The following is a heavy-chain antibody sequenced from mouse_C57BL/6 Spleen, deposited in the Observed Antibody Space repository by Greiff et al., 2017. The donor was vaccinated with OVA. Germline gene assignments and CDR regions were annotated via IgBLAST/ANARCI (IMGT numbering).Heavy chain of an antibody. CDR1: GFTFSSYA. CDR2: ISDGGSYT. CDR3: ARDGHYPLFV. J-gene: IGHJ1*03. D-gene: IGHD6-1*01. V-gene: IGHV5-4*01. Sequence: EVMLVESGGGSVKPGGSLKLSCAASGFTFSSYAMSWVRQTPEKRLEWVATISDGGSYTYYPDNVKGRFTISRDNAKNNLYLQMSHLKSEDTAMYYCARDGHYPLFVWGTGTTVTVSS.